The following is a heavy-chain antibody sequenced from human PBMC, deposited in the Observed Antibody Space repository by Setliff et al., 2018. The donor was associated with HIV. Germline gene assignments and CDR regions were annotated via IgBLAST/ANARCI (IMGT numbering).Heavy chain of an antibody. CDR3: ARDGGSYYYYYYYMDV. CDR2: ISSSSSYI. CDR1: GFVFGSFV. D-gene: IGHD1-26*01. V-gene: IGHV3-21*01. J-gene: IGHJ6*03. Sequence: GGSLRLSCAASGFVFGSFVMSWVRQTPGKGLEWVSSISSSSSYIYYADSVKGRFTISRDNAKNSLYLQMNSLRAEDTAVYYCARDGGSYYYYYYYMDVWGKGTTVTVSS.